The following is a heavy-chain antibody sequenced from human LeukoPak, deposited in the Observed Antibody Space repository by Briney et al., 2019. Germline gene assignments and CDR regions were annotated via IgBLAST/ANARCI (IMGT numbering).Heavy chain of an antibody. CDR3: ARVRTYYYDSSGYLLLDY. Sequence: GGSLRLSCATSGFTFSSYSMNWVRQAPGKGLEWVSSISSSSSYIYYADSVKGRFTISRNNAKNSLYLQMNSLRAEDTAVYYCARVRTYYYDSSGYLLLDYWGQGTLVTVSS. CDR1: GFTFSSYS. CDR2: ISSSSSYI. V-gene: IGHV3-21*01. J-gene: IGHJ4*02. D-gene: IGHD3-22*01.